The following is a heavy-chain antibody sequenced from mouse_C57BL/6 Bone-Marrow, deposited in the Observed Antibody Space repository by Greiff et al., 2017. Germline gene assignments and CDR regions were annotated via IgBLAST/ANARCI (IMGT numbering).Heavy chain of an antibody. V-gene: IGHV7-3*01. CDR1: GFTFTDYY. CDR2: IRNKANGYTT. J-gene: IGHJ4*01. CDR3: ARYAPLITTVENYAMDY. D-gene: IGHD1-1*01. Sequence: EVQLQESGGGLVQPGGSLRLSCAASGFTFTDYYMSWVRQPPGKALEWLGFIRNKANGYTTESSASVKGRFTISRDTSQSILYLQMNALRAEDSATYYCARYAPLITTVENYAMDYWGQGTSVTVSS.